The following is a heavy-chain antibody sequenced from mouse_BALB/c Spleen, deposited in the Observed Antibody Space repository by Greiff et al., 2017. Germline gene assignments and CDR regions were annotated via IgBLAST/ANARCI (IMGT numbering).Heavy chain of an antibody. D-gene: IGHD1-2*01. Sequence: EVQLQQSGAELVKPGASVKLSCTASGFNIKDTYMHWVKQRPEQGLEWIGRIDPANGNTKYDPKFQGKATITADTSSNTAYLQLSSLTSEDTAVYYCARHSHCYGLFAYWGQGTLVTVSA. V-gene: IGHV14-3*02. CDR1: GFNIKDTY. CDR3: ARHSHCYGLFAY. J-gene: IGHJ3*01. CDR2: IDPANGNT.